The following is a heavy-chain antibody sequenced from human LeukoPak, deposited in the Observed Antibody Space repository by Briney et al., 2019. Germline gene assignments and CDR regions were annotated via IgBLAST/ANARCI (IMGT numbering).Heavy chain of an antibody. Sequence: ASVKVSCKASGGTFSSYAISWVRQAPGQGLEWMGRIIPILGIANYAQKFQGRVTITADKSTSTAYMELSSLRSEDTAVYYCARVGRYSNYYFDYWGQGTLVTVSS. J-gene: IGHJ4*02. CDR1: GGTFSSYA. D-gene: IGHD4-11*01. CDR2: IIPILGIA. CDR3: ARVGRYSNYYFDY. V-gene: IGHV1-69*04.